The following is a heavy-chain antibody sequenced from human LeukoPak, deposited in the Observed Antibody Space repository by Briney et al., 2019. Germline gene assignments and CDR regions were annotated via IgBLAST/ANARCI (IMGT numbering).Heavy chain of an antibody. V-gene: IGHV4-34*01. D-gene: IGHD6-13*01. CDR3: ARGRWKQQLVPRFDP. CDR2: INHSGST. Sequence: SETLSLTCAVYGGSFSGYYWSWIRQPPGKGLEWIGEINHSGSTNYNPSLKSRVTISVDTSKNQFSLKLSSVTAADTAVYYCARGRWKQQLVPRFDPWGQGTLVAVSS. J-gene: IGHJ5*02. CDR1: GGSFSGYY.